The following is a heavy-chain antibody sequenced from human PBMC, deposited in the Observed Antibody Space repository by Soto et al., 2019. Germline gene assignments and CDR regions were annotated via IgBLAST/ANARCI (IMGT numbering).Heavy chain of an antibody. Sequence: PSETLSLTCTVSGGSISSGGYYWSWIRQHPGKGLEWIGYIYYSGSTNYNPSLKSRVTISVDTSKNQFSLKLNSMTAADTAVYYCARHNYGSGSTYFDYWGQGTLVTV. CDR2: IYYSGST. CDR3: ARHNYGSGSTYFDY. V-gene: IGHV4-61*08. J-gene: IGHJ4*02. CDR1: GGSISSGGYY. D-gene: IGHD3-10*01.